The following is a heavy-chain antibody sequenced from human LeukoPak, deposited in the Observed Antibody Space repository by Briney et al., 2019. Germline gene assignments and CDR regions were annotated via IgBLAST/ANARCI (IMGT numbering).Heavy chain of an antibody. V-gene: IGHV4-38-2*02. D-gene: IGHD6-13*01. Sequence: PSETLSLTCTVSGYSISSGYYWGWIRQPPGKGLEWIGSIYHSGSTYYNPSLKSRVTISVDTSKNQFSLKLSSVTAADTAVYYCASTIAAAPFYAFDIWGQGTMVTVSS. CDR2: IYHSGST. CDR3: ASTIAAAPFYAFDI. CDR1: GYSISSGYY. J-gene: IGHJ3*02.